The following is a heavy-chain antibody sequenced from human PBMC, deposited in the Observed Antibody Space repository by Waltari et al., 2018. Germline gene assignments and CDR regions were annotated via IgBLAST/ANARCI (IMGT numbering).Heavy chain of an antibody. V-gene: IGHV4-4*07. CDR1: GGSISSYY. D-gene: IGHD2-2*02. J-gene: IGHJ6*02. Sequence: QVQLQESGPGLVKPSETLSLTCTVSGGSISSYYWSWIRQPAGKGLEWIGRIYTSGSTNYNPSLKSRVTMSVDTSKNQFSLKLSSVTAADTAVYYCASGLLYRYHYYYGMDVWGQGTTVTVSS. CDR3: ASGLLYRYHYYYGMDV. CDR2: IYTSGST.